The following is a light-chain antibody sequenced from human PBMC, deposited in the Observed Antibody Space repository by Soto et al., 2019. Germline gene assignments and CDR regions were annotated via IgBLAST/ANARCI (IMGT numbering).Light chain of an antibody. CDR2: EVS. CDR3: SSYTSSSTLV. Sequence: QSVLTQPASVSGSPGQSITISCTGTSSDVGGGYNYVSWYQQHPGKAPKLMIYEVSNRPSGVSNRFSGSKSGNTASLTISGLQAEDEADYYCSSYTSSSTLVFGGGTQLTVL. V-gene: IGLV2-14*01. CDR1: SSDVGGGYNY. J-gene: IGLJ2*01.